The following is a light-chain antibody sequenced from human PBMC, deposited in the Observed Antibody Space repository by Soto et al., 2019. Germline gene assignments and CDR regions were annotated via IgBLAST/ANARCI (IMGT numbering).Light chain of an antibody. CDR2: GAS. Sequence: EIVLTQSPATLSVSPGERATLSCRASQSFSRSYLAWYQQKPGQAPRLLIYGASIRATGIPDRFSGSGSGTDFTLTISRLEAEDFAVYYCQQYNHWPLTFGGGTKVDIK. V-gene: IGKV3-20*01. J-gene: IGKJ4*01. CDR3: QQYNHWPLT. CDR1: QSFSRSY.